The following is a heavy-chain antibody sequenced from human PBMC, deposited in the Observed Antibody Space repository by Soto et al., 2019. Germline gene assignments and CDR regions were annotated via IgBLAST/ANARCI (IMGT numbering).Heavy chain of an antibody. J-gene: IGHJ6*02. CDR3: AREGEMPYYYYGLDV. D-gene: IGHD3-16*01. Sequence: SVKVSCKASGGTFSSYIISWVRQAPGQGLEWMGRIIPILGIAKYAQKFQGRVTMTTDTSTSTVYMDLRSLRSDDTAVYYCAREGEMPYYYYGLDVWGQGTTVTVSS. V-gene: IGHV1-69*02. CDR2: IIPILGIA. CDR1: GGTFSSYI.